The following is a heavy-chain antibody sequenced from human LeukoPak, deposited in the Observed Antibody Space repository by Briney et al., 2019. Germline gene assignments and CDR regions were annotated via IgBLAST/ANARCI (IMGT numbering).Heavy chain of an antibody. CDR2: INPNSGGT. CDR1: GYTFTGYY. CDR3: ARYGSGSYYNGGPGY. J-gene: IGHJ4*02. V-gene: IGHV1-2*06. Sequence: ASVKVSCKASGYTFTGYYMHWVRQAPGQGLEWMGRINPNSGGTNYAQKFQGRVTMTRDTSISTAYMELSRLRSDDTAVYYCARYGSGSYYNGGPGYWGQGTLVTVSS. D-gene: IGHD3-10*01.